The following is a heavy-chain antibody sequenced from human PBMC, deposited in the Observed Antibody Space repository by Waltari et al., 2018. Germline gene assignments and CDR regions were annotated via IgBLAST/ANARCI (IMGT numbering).Heavy chain of an antibody. V-gene: IGHV3-48*03. CDR3: CGGTAGGMDV. D-gene: IGHD3-10*01. CDR1: VFNFSSYE. Sequence: EVQLVESGGVLVKPGGSLRLSCGAFVFNFSSYEWIWVRQAPGKGLEWVAYVSSGGHTVYYADSLKGRFTISRDNARNSLYLQMDSLRVEDSAMYYTCGGTAGGMDVWGQGTTVTVSS. CDR2: VSSGGHTV. J-gene: IGHJ6*02.